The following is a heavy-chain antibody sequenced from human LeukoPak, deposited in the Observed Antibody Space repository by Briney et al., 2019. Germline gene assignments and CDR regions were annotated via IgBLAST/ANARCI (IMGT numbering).Heavy chain of an antibody. V-gene: IGHV1-69*05. J-gene: IGHJ6*03. CDR3: AREGSAWEGYYCYMDV. D-gene: IGHD1-26*01. CDR1: GGTFSSYA. Sequence: ASVKVSCKASGGTFSSYAISWVRQAPGQGLEWMGGIIPIFGTANYAQKFQGRVTITTDESTSTAYMELSSLRSEDTAVYYCAREGSAWEGYYCYMDVWGKGTTVTVSS. CDR2: IIPIFGTA.